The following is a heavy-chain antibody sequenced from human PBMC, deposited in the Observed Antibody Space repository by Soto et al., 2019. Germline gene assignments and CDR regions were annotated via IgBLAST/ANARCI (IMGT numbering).Heavy chain of an antibody. CDR2: IYYSGST. D-gene: IGHD1-26*01. J-gene: IGHJ5*02. V-gene: IGHV4-31*03. CDR1: GGSISSGDYY. CDR3: ARWWSGSRQGFDP. Sequence: QVQLQESGPGLVKPSQTLSLTCTVSGGSISSGDYYWSWFRQHPGKRLEWIGYIYYSGSTYYNPSLKSRVTISVDTYKNQLSLKLSSVTAADTAVYYCARWWSGSRQGFDPWGQGTLVTVSS.